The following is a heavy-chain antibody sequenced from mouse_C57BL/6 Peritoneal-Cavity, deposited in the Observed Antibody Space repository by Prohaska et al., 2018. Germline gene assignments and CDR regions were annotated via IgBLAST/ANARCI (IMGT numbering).Heavy chain of an antibody. CDR3: ARGDYGSSYDY. Sequence: QVQLQQPGTELVKPGASVKLSCKASGYTFTSYWMHWVQQRPGQGLEWIGNINPSNGGTNYNEKFKSKATLTVVKAASTANMQLSILTSEDSAVYYCARGDYGSSYDYWGQGTTLTVSS. J-gene: IGHJ2*01. V-gene: IGHV1-53*01. D-gene: IGHD1-1*01. CDR2: INPSNGGT. CDR1: GYTFTSYW.